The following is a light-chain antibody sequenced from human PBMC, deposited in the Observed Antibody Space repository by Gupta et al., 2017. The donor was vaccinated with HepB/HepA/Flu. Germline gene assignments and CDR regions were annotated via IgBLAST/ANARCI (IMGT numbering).Light chain of an antibody. V-gene: IGKV4-1*01. CDR3: QQYYSTPYT. CDR2: WAS. Sequence: DIVQTNSRGSLGVSGGAMDTLNCKSSQSVLSFSNHKDHLARYQQKPGQSPHLLIYWASNRESGVPDRFSGCGTGTEFTLTINSVQDEDVALYYCQQYYSTPYTFGQGTKLEIK. CDR1: QSVLSFSNHKDH. J-gene: IGKJ2*01.